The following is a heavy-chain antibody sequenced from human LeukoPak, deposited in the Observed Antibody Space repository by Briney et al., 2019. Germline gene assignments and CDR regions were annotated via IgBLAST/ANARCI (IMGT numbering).Heavy chain of an antibody. CDR3: AKDSGTTMIAIITH. CDR2: IPYDGSNK. CDR1: GFTFSSYA. J-gene: IGHJ4*02. V-gene: IGHV3-30-3*01. D-gene: IGHD3-22*01. Sequence: GGSLRLSCAASGFTFSSYAMHWVRQAPGKGLEWVAVIPYDGSNKYYADSVKGRFTISRDNSKNTLFLQLNSLRAEDTAVYYCAKDSGTTMIAIITHWGQGTLVTVSS.